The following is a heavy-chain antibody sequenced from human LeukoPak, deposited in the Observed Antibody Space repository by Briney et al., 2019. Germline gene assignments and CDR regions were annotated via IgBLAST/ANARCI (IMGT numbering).Heavy chain of an antibody. CDR2: VNPDTGNT. Sequence: ASVKVSCKAFGYTFTNYGISWVRQPPGQGLEWTGWVNPDTGNTNYAQKLQGRVTMTTDTSTSTVYMELRSLRSDDTALYYCARESGYCSGGICYLLDYWGQGTLVTVSS. J-gene: IGHJ4*02. CDR3: ARESGYCSGGICYLLDY. CDR1: GYTFTNYG. V-gene: IGHV1-18*01. D-gene: IGHD2-15*01.